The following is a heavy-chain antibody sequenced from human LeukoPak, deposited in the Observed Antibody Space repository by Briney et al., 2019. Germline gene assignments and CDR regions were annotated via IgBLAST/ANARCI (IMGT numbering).Heavy chain of an antibody. CDR3: AKGTSSWHEFDY. CDR2: ISGSGVST. D-gene: IGHD6-13*01. CDR1: GFTFRTSG. J-gene: IGHJ4*02. V-gene: IGHV3-23*01. Sequence: PGGSLRLSCAASGFTFRTSGMSWVRQAPGKGLEWVSAISGSGVSTYYADSVKGRFTISRDNSKNSLYLQMNSLRAEDTALYYCAKGTSSWHEFDYWGQGTLVTVSS.